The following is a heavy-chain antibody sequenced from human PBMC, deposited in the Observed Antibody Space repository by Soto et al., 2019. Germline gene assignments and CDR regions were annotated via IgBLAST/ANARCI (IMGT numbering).Heavy chain of an antibody. V-gene: IGHV3-23*01. CDR3: AKGQNSGTYRFYFDY. D-gene: IGHD1-26*01. CDR2: ISASGGST. J-gene: IGHJ4*02. CDR1: GITLSSYA. Sequence: VGSLRLSCAASGITLSSYAMSWVRQAPGKGPEWVSGISASGGSTSYADSVKGRFTISRDNSKNTLYLQMNSLRADDTAVYHCAKGQNSGTYRFYFDYWGQGALVTVSS.